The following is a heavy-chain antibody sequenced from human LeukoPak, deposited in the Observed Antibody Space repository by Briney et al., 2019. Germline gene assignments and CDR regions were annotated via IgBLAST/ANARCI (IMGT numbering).Heavy chain of an antibody. D-gene: IGHD6-13*01. CDR3: ARNQQPSPYYGMDV. CDR2: IYYSGST. Sequence: SETLPLTCTVSGGSVSSGSYYWSWIRQPPGKGLEWIGYIYYSGSTNYDPSLKSRVTISVDTSKNQFSLKLSSVTAADTAMYYCARNQQPSPYYGMDVWGQGTTVTVSS. CDR1: GGSVSSGSYY. J-gene: IGHJ6*02. V-gene: IGHV4-61*01.